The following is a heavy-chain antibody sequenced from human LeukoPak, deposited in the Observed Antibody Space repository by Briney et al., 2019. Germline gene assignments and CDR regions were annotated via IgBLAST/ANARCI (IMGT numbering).Heavy chain of an antibody. D-gene: IGHD6-13*01. V-gene: IGHV1-2*02. CDR2: INPNSGGT. J-gene: IGHJ5*02. CDR3: ARDLGLAAVSFRANWFDP. Sequence: PAASVKVSCKASGYTFTGYYMHWVRQAPGQGLEWMGWINPNSGGTNSAQKFQGRVTMTRDTSISTAYMELSRLRSDDTAVYYCARDLGLAAVSFRANWFDPWGQGTLVTVSS. CDR1: GYTFTGYY.